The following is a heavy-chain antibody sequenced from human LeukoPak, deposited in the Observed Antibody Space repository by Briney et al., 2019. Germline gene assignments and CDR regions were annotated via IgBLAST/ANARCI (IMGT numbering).Heavy chain of an antibody. CDR3: ARGRGNIAVAGTLTPPGRTIHGFDY. V-gene: IGHV4-61*02. CDR2: IYTSGST. J-gene: IGHJ4*02. Sequence: PSETLSLTCTVSGGSISSGSYYWSWLRQPAGKGLEWIGRIYTSGSTNYNPSLKSRVTISVDTSKNQFSLKLSSVTAADTAVYYCARGRGNIAVAGTLTPPGRTIHGFDYWGQGTLVTVSS. D-gene: IGHD6-19*01. CDR1: GGSISSGSYY.